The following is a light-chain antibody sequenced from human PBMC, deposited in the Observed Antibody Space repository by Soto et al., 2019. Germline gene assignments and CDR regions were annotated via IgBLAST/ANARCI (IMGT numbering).Light chain of an antibody. J-gene: IGKJ1*01. CDR2: TAS. CDR1: ERIGSN. Sequence: DIQLTQSPSSLSASVGDTVSITCRATERIGSNSCWYQQNPRKAPALLIYTASTLQTGVPSRFSGSGYATDFALTISGLQPEDVATYFCQQTFVSPQTFGQGTKVDVK. CDR3: QQTFVSPQT. V-gene: IGKV1-39*01.